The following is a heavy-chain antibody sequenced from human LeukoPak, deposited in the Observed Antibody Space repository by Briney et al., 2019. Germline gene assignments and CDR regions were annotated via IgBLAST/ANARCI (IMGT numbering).Heavy chain of an antibody. CDR2: IYTSGST. Sequence: SQTLSLTCTVSGGSISSGSYYWSWIRQPAGKGLEWIGRIYTSGSTNYNPSLKSRVTISVDTSKNQFSLKLSSVTAADTAVYYCARESWGDYSYYYHMDVWGRGTTVTVSS. CDR3: ARESWGDYSYYYHMDV. J-gene: IGHJ6*03. D-gene: IGHD3-16*01. V-gene: IGHV4-61*02. CDR1: GGSISSGSYY.